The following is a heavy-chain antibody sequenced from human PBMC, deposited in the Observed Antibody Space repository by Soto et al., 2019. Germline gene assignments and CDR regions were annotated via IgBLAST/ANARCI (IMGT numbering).Heavy chain of an antibody. V-gene: IGHV1-3*01. CDR1: GYTFTSYS. J-gene: IGHJ4*02. CDR3: EREHDFWSNYCFDY. CDR2: INAGNGNT. Sequence: QVQLVQSGAEVKKPGASVKVSCEASGYTFTSYSIHWVRQAPGQRLEWMGWINAGNGNTKYSQKCQGRVTITRDTSATTAYMELSSLRSEDTAVYYCEREHDFWSNYCFDYWGQGTLVILSS. D-gene: IGHD3-3*01.